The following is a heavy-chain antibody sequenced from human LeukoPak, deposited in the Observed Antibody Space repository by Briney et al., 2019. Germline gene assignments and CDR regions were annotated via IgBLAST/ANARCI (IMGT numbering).Heavy chain of an antibody. D-gene: IGHD1-26*01. CDR2: IYHSGST. CDR3: ARERVGATFDY. CDR1: GYSISSGYY. V-gene: IGHV4-38-2*02. J-gene: IGHJ4*02. Sequence: TSETLSLTCTVSGYSISSGYYWGWIRQPPGKGLEWIGSIYHSGSTYYNPSLKSRVTISVDTSKNQFSLKLSSVTAADTAVYYCARERVGATFDYWGQGTLVTVSS.